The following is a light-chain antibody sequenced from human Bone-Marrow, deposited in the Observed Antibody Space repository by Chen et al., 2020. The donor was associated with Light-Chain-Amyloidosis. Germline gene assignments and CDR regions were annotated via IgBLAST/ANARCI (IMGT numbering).Light chain of an antibody. CDR2: EDT. Sequence: QSSLTPPASVSGFPGQSITISCTGTNNDVGGHAFVSWYQRHPGQAPKFLIYEDTERASGVSNRFSGSKSGNTASLTISGLQAEDEADYYCSSVAAGSTWVFGGGTSLTVL. CDR3: SSVAAGSTWV. CDR1: NNDVGGHAF. J-gene: IGLJ3*02. V-gene: IGLV2-23*01.